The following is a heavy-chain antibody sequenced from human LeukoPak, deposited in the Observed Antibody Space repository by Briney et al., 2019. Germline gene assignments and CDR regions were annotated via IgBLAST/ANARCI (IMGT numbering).Heavy chain of an antibody. V-gene: IGHV3-30*03. J-gene: IGHJ4*02. CDR3: ARADKDGYGFFGFDY. CDR1: GFTFSSYG. CDR2: ISYDGSNK. D-gene: IGHD5-18*01. Sequence: GGSLRLSCAASGFTFSSYGMHWVRQAPGKGLEWVAVISYDGSNKYYADSVKGRFTISRDNAKNSLYLQINSLRAEDTALYYCARADKDGYGFFGFDYWGQGTLVTVSS.